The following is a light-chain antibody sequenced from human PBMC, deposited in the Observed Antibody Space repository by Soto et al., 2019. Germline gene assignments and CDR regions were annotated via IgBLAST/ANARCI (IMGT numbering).Light chain of an antibody. CDR3: LQYRSFPRT. Sequence: DIQMTQSPSAVSASVGDRVIITCRASQGISNRLAWFQQKPGTVPKRLIYGASFLETGVPSRFSGGGSGTEFSLTITSLQAEDFATYYCLQYRSFPRTFGQGTKVDIK. CDR1: QGISNR. J-gene: IGKJ1*01. V-gene: IGKV1-17*03. CDR2: GAS.